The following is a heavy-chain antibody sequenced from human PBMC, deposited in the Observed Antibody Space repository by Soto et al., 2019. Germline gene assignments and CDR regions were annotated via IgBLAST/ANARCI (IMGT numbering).Heavy chain of an antibody. D-gene: IGHD6-6*01. CDR2: LYSSGTT. Sequence: PSETLSLTWTLGGGSISNYYWSWIRQPPGKGLHCIGSLYSSGTTNYTPSLKSRLTISVVTSKNQFSLKLCSMTAADTPLYSCARDYGIAARPGRLGFDYWGQGTLVTVSS. V-gene: IGHV4-59*01. J-gene: IGHJ4*02. CDR3: ARDYGIAARPGRLGFDY. CDR1: GGSISNYY.